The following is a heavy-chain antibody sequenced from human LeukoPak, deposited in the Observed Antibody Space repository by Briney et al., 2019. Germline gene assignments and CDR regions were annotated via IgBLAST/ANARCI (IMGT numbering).Heavy chain of an antibody. CDR3: ARDRDYGFDN. Sequence: GGSLRLSCAASGFPFSYFSMNWVRQAPGKGLEWISYITGASNTIYYADSVKGRFTISRDNAKNSLYLQMNSLRDEDTAVYYCARDRDYGFDNWGQGTLVTVSS. D-gene: IGHD4-17*01. CDR1: GFPFSYFS. CDR2: ITGASNTI. V-gene: IGHV3-48*02. J-gene: IGHJ4*02.